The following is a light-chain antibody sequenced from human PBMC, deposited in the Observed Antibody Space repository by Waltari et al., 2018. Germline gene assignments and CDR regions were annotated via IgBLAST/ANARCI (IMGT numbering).Light chain of an antibody. V-gene: IGLV2-14*03. Sequence: QSALDQPASVAGSPGQSITISCTGTTTDVGGYNYVPGYQQHPGKAPKLMIFDVSNRPSGVSNRFSGSKSGNTASLTISGLQAEDEADYYCSSYGSSSTPYVVFGGGTKLTVL. CDR2: DVS. CDR3: SSYGSSSTPYVV. J-gene: IGLJ2*01. CDR1: TTDVGGYNY.